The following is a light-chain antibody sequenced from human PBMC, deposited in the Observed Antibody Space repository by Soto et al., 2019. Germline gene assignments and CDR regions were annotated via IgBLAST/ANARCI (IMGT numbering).Light chain of an antibody. V-gene: IGKV3-20*01. CDR1: QSVSSSY. CDR3: QQYGSSST. J-gene: IGKJ5*01. Sequence: EIVMTPSPATLSVSPGERATLSCRASQSVSSSYLAWYQQKPGQAPRLLIYGASSRPTGIPDRFSGSGSGTDFTLTISRLEPEDFAVYYCQQYGSSSTFGQGTRLEIK. CDR2: GAS.